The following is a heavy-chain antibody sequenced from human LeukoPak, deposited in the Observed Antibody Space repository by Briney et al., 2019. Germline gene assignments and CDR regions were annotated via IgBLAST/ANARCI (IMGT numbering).Heavy chain of an antibody. Sequence: GGSLRLSCAASGFTFSTYRMSWVRQAPGKGLEWVANIKQDGSEKHYVDSVKGRFTISRDNAKNSLYLQMSSLRAEDTAVYYCTRVEETATTAAIIRKYSYYYYYMDVWGKGNTVAVSS. CDR3: TRVEETATTAAIIRKYSYYYYYMDV. V-gene: IGHV3-7*01. D-gene: IGHD4-11*01. J-gene: IGHJ6*03. CDR2: IKQDGSEK. CDR1: GFTFSTYR.